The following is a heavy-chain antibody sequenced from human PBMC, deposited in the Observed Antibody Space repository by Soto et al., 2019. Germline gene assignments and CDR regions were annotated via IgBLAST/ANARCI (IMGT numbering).Heavy chain of an antibody. Sequence: GESLKISCMGSGYKVSTWHNFTSYWIAWVRQMPGEGLEWMGIIYPGDSDTRYSPSFQGQVTISADKSINSVYLQWSSLKASDTATYYCARHLSYYRSGSQIPLDYWGQGTLVTVSS. J-gene: IGHJ4*02. CDR3: ARHLSYYRSGSQIPLDY. CDR1: GYKVSTWHNFTSYW. D-gene: IGHD3-10*01. V-gene: IGHV5-51*01. CDR2: IYPGDSDT.